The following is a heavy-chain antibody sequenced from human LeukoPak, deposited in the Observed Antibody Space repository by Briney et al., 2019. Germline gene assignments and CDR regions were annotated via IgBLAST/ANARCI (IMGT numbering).Heavy chain of an antibody. J-gene: IGHJ6*03. V-gene: IGHV3-23*01. CDR1: GFTFSSYA. CDR3: AKYYDSSGSAYYYYYMDV. Sequence: PGGSLRLSCAASGFTFSSYAMSWVRQAPGKGLEWVSAISGSGGSTYYADSVKGRFTISRDNSKNTLYLQMNSLRAEDTAVYYCAKYYDSSGSAYYYYYMDVWGKGTTVTVSS. CDR2: ISGSGGST. D-gene: IGHD3-22*01.